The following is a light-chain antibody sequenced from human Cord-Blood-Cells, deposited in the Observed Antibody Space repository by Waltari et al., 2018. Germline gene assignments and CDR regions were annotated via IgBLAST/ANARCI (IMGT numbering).Light chain of an antibody. Sequence: QSALTQPASVSGSPGQSITISCTGTSGDVGGYHSVSWYQQHPGKAPKRMIYEVSNRPSGVSNRFSGSKSGNTASLTISGLQAEDEADYYCSSYTSSSTYVFGTGTKVTVL. CDR2: EVS. CDR1: SGDVGGYHS. J-gene: IGLJ1*01. V-gene: IGLV2-14*01. CDR3: SSYTSSSTYV.